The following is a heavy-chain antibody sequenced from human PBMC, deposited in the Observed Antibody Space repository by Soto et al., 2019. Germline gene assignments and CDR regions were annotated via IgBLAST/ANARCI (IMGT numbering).Heavy chain of an antibody. J-gene: IGHJ4*02. CDR3: ARSYGDSEFDY. CDR1: GFTFSSYS. V-gene: IGHV3-21*01. Sequence: GGSLRLSCAASGFTFSSYSMNWVRQAPGKGLEWVSSISSSSSYIYYADSVKGRLTISGDNAKNSLYLQMNSLRAEDTAVYYCARSYGDSEFDYWGQGTLVTVSS. D-gene: IGHD4-17*01. CDR2: ISSSSSYI.